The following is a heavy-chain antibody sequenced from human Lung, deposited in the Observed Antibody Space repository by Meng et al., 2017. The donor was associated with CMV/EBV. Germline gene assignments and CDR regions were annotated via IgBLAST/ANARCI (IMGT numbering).Heavy chain of an antibody. CDR1: GGAISSYY. CDR3: ARAEADTGNFDY. Sequence: SGPGLAKPLGPLSLTCTVSGGAISSYYWTWIRQSAGKGLEWIGRIYTSGTTIYNPSLKSRLTLSLDTSKNQFSLKLNSVTAADTAVYYCARAEADTGNFDYWGQGTLVTVSS. J-gene: IGHJ4*02. CDR2: IYTSGTT. V-gene: IGHV4-4*07. D-gene: IGHD6-19*01.